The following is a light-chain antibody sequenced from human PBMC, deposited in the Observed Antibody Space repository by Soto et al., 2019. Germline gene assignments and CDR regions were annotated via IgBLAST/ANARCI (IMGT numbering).Light chain of an antibody. V-gene: IGKV3-15*01. CDR1: QSVSIK. CDR3: HQFNEGSPIP. Sequence: EVVLTQSTATLSVSPGERATRSCRASQSVSIKLAWYQQKPGQAPRLLIYDTSTRATGIPARFSGSGSGTEFTLTISSAQSEDFAGCYSHQFNEGSPIPLALGTRLEI. J-gene: IGKJ5*01. CDR2: DTS.